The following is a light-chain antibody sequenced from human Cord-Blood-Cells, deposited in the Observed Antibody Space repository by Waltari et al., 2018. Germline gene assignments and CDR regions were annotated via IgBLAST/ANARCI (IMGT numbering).Light chain of an antibody. J-gene: IGKJ4*01. CDR1: QSVSSN. CDR3: QQYNNWPPLT. V-gene: IGKV3-15*01. Sequence: EIVMTQSTATLSVSPGERATLSCRASQSVSSNLAWYQQKPGQAPRLLIYGASTRATVIPARFSGSGSGTEFTLTISSLQSEDFAVYYCQQYNNWPPLTFGGGTKVEIK. CDR2: GAS.